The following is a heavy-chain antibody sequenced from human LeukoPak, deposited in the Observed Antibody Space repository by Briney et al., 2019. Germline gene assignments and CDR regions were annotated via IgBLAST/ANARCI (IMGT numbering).Heavy chain of an antibody. J-gene: IGHJ3*01. V-gene: IGHV3-66*02. CDR3: ASLAALRHGDV. D-gene: IGHD6-6*01. Sequence: GGSLRLSCAASGFTVSSNYMSWVRQAPGKGLEWVSVIYSGGSTYYADSVKGRFTISRDNSKNTLYLQMNSLRAEDTAMYYCASLAALRHGDVWGKGTMVTVSS. CDR1: GFTVSSNY. CDR2: IYSGGST.